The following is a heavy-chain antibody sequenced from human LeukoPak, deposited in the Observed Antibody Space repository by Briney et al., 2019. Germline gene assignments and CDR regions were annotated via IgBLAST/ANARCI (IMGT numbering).Heavy chain of an antibody. Sequence: KSSETLSLTCAVYGGSFSGYYWSWIRQPPGKGLEWIGEINHSGSTNYNPSLKSRVTISVDTSKNQFSLKLSSVTAADTAVYYCARGEYSSGWYRSEYYFDYWGQGTLVTVSS. J-gene: IGHJ4*02. CDR1: GGSFSGYY. V-gene: IGHV4-34*01. D-gene: IGHD6-19*01. CDR2: INHSGST. CDR3: ARGEYSSGWYRSEYYFDY.